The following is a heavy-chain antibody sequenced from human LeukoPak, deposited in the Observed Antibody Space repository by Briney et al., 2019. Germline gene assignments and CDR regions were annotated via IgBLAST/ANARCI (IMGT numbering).Heavy chain of an antibody. CDR1: GGTFSSYA. J-gene: IGHJ4*02. D-gene: IGHD1-26*01. CDR2: IIPIFGTA. Sequence: GASVKVSCKASGGTFSSYAISWVRQAPGQGLEWMGGIIPIFGTANYAQKFQGRVTITADGSTSTAYMELSSLRSEDTAVYYCARAYSGSYYDFYWGQGTLVTVSS. V-gene: IGHV1-69*13. CDR3: ARAYSGSYYDFY.